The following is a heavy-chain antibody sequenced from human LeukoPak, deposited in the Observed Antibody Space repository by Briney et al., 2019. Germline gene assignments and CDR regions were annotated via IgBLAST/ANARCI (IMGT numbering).Heavy chain of an antibody. CDR2: IIPIFGTA. V-gene: IGHV1-69*06. CDR1: GYTFTSYG. D-gene: IGHD6-19*01. Sequence: SVKVSCKASGYTFTSYGISWVRQAPGQGLEWMGGIIPIFGTANYAQKFQGRVTITADKSTSTAYMELSSLRSEDTAVYYCARVRQWLTRGNYYYMDVWGKGTTVTVSS. CDR3: ARVRQWLTRGNYYYMDV. J-gene: IGHJ6*03.